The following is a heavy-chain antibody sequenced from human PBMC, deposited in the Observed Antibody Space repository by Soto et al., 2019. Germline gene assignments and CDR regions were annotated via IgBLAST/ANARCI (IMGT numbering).Heavy chain of an antibody. D-gene: IGHD2-21*01. CDR3: TIGSWSGEVFDI. V-gene: IGHV1-69*02. J-gene: IGHJ3*02. CDR1: GGTFSTYS. Sequence: QVQLVQSGAEVKKPGSSVKVSCKDSGGTFSTYSMFWVRQAPGQGLEWMGRIIPMLGIRNYAQRFQDRVTITADKSTATAHMELSSLRSEDTALYYCTIGSWSGEVFDIWGQGTMVNVS. CDR2: IIPMLGIR.